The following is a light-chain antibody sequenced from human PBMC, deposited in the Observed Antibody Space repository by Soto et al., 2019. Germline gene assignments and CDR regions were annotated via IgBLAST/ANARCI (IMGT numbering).Light chain of an antibody. CDR3: AAWDDSLTIL. Sequence: QSVLTQPPSASGNPGQTVTISCSGSSSNIASYSVYWYQQLPGTAPKLLIYENNQRPSGVPDRFSGSKSDTSASLAIAGLRSGYEADYYCAAWDDSLTILFGGVTQLTVL. CDR2: ENN. CDR1: SSNIASYS. J-gene: IGLJ2*01. V-gene: IGLV1-47*01.